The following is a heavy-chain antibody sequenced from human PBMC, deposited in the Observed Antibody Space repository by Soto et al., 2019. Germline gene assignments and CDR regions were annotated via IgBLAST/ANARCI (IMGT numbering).Heavy chain of an antibody. Sequence: GGSLRLSCAASGFTFSSYWMSWVRQAPGKGLEWVANIKQDGSEKYYVDSVKGRFTISRDNAKNSLSLQMNSLRAGDMAVYFCAKSQEIGTHFFDSWGQGTQVTVSS. J-gene: IGHJ4*02. CDR1: GFTFSSYW. CDR3: AKSQEIGTHFFDS. V-gene: IGHV3-7*01. D-gene: IGHD6-13*01. CDR2: IKQDGSEK.